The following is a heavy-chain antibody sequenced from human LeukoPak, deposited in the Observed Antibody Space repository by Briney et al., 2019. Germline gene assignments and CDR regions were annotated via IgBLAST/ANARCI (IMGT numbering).Heavy chain of an antibody. D-gene: IGHD6-13*01. CDR3: ARAARTRIAAARAYYSYYMDV. Sequence: ASVKVSCKASGYTFTSYDINWVRQATGQGLEWMGWMNPNSGNTGYAQKFQGRVTMTRNTSISTAYMELSSLRSEDTAVYYCARAARTRIAAARAYYSYYMDVWGKGTTVTVSS. J-gene: IGHJ6*03. V-gene: IGHV1-8*01. CDR2: MNPNSGNT. CDR1: GYTFTSYD.